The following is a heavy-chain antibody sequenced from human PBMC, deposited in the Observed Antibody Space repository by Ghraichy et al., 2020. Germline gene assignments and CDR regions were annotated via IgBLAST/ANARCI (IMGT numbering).Heavy chain of an antibody. Sequence: SETLSLTCTVSGYSISSAYYWGWIRQPPGKGLEWIGSVYHSGNTYYNPSLKSRITISVDTSKNQFSLKLSSVTAADTAAYYCATEGVGGTTGSYFQHWGQGTLVTVSS. CDR3: ATEGVGGTTGSYFQH. V-gene: IGHV4-38-2*02. CDR2: VYHSGNT. D-gene: IGHD1-26*01. J-gene: IGHJ1*01. CDR1: GYSISSAYY.